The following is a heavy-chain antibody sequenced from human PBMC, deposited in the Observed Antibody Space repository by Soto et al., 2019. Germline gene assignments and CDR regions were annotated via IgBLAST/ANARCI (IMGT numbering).Heavy chain of an antibody. J-gene: IGHJ5*02. CDR3: ARDPTAVTSRFDP. V-gene: IGHV3-21*01. CDR1: GFTFSSYS. D-gene: IGHD4-4*01. Sequence: GGSLRLSCAASGFTFSSYSMNWVRQAPGKGLEWVSSISSSSSYIYYADSVMGQFTISRDNAKNSLYLQMNSLRAEDTAVYYCARDPTAVTSRFDPWGQGTLVTVSS. CDR2: ISSSSSYI.